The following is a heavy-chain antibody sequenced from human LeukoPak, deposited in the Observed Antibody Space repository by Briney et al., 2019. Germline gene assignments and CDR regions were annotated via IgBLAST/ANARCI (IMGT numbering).Heavy chain of an antibody. Sequence: PGGSLRLSCAASGFTFSSSAMSWVRQAPGKGLEWGSPISGSGGSTYYADSVKGRFTISRDNSKNTLYLQMNSLRAEDTAVYYCAKSSELAVVTAIPRHFDYWGQGTLVTVSS. D-gene: IGHD2-21*02. J-gene: IGHJ4*02. V-gene: IGHV3-23*01. CDR3: AKSSELAVVTAIPRHFDY. CDR1: GFTFSSSA. CDR2: ISGSGGST.